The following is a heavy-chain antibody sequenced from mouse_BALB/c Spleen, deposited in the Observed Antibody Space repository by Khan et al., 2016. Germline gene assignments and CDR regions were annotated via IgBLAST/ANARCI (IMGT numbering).Heavy chain of an antibody. CDR3: ARDSSGYPSYAMDY. J-gene: IGHJ4*01. Sequence: QVQLQQSGPELVRPGVSVKISCKGSGYTFTDYAMHWVKQSHAKSLEWIGVISTYSGNTNYNQKFKGKATMTVAKSSSTAYMELAILTSEVSAIYYCARDSSGYPSYAMDYWGQGTSVTVSS. V-gene: IGHV1S137*01. CDR1: GYTFTDYA. CDR2: ISTYSGNT. D-gene: IGHD3-2*01.